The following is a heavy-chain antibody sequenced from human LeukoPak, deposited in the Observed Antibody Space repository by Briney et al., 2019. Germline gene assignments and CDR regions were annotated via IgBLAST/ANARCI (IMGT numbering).Heavy chain of an antibody. V-gene: IGHV3-23*01. J-gene: IGHJ4*02. CDR3: ARDRIVGATIDY. CDR1: GFTFSSYA. CDR2: ISGSGGST. Sequence: GGSLRLSCAASGFTFSSYAMSWVRQAPGKGLEWVSAISGSGGSTYYADSVKGRFTISRDNAKNSLYLQMNSLRAEDTAVYYCARDRIVGATIDYWGQGTLVTVSS. D-gene: IGHD1-26*01.